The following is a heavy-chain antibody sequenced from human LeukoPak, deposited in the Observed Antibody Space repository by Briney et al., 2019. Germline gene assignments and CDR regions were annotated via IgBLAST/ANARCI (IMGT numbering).Heavy chain of an antibody. CDR1: GFTFSSYW. Sequence: GGSLRLSCAASGFTFSSYWMSWVRQAPGKGLEWVAHIKEDGSGEYYVDSVKGRFTISRDNAKNSLYLQMNSLRAEDTAVYYCVRDYYYGSGAGGYGYWGQGTLVTVSS. CDR3: VRDYYYGSGAGGYGY. D-gene: IGHD3-10*01. CDR2: IKEDGSGE. V-gene: IGHV3-7*01. J-gene: IGHJ4*02.